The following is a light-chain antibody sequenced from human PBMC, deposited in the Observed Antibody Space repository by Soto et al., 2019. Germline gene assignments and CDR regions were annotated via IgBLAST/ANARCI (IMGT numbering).Light chain of an antibody. CDR3: LQRSAWPLT. Sequence: EIVLTQSSATLSLSAGERATLSCRASQNIGTYLDWYQQKPGQSPRLLIFDASSRATGTPARFSGSGSGTDFTLTISSLEPEDFALYHCLQRSAWPLTFGPGTKVDLK. CDR1: QNIGTY. J-gene: IGKJ3*01. CDR2: DAS. V-gene: IGKV3-11*01.